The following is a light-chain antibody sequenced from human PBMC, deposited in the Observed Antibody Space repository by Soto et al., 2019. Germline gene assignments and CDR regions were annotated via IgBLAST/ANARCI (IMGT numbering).Light chain of an antibody. J-gene: IGLJ2*01. V-gene: IGLV2-11*01. CDR2: DVN. CDR3: CSYAGSYTL. CDR1: SSDVGNYNY. Sequence: QSVLTQPRSVSGSPGQSVTISCTGSSSDVGNYNYVSWYQQHPGKAPKLMIYDVNKRPSGVPDRFSGSKSGNTASLTISGLQAEDEADYYCCSYAGSYTLFGGGTQLTVL.